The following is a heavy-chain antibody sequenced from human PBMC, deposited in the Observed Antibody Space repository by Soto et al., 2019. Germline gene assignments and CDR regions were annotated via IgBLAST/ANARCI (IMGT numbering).Heavy chain of an antibody. J-gene: IGHJ6*02. Sequence: GRSLRLSWAASGFTFSNAWMSWVPQAPGKGLEWVGRVKSKTEGGTTDYAAPVTGRFTISRDDSKTTLYLQMHSLRADDTAVYYCAKDIVDFSSGYNRYYYYYGMDVWGQGTTVTVSS. CDR1: GFTFSNAW. CDR2: VKSKTEGGTT. D-gene: IGHD3-3*01. V-gene: IGHV3-15*01. CDR3: AKDIVDFSSGYNRYYYYYGMDV.